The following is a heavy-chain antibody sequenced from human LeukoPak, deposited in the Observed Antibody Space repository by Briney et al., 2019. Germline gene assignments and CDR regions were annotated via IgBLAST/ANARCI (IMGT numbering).Heavy chain of an antibody. CDR3: ARQWLGSSSWYGRGRIDY. CDR1: GGSISSYY. Sequence: SETLSLTCTVSGGSISSYYWSWIRQPPGKGLEWIGYNYYSGSTNYNPSLKSRVTISVDTSKNQFSLKLSSVTAADTAVYYCARQWLGSSSWYGRGRIDYWGQGTLVTVSS. J-gene: IGHJ4*02. V-gene: IGHV4-59*08. CDR2: NYYSGST. D-gene: IGHD6-13*01.